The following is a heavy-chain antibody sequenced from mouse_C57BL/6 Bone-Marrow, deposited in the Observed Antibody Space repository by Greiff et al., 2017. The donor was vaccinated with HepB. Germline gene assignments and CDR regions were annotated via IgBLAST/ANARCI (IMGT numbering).Heavy chain of an antibody. J-gene: IGHJ2*01. D-gene: IGHD1-1*01. CDR3: AREPYYYGNYFDY. Sequence: QVQLQQSGAELARPGASVKLPCKASGYTFTSYGISWVKQRTGQGLEWIGEIYPRSGNTYYNEKFKGKATLTADKSSSTAYMELRSLTSEDSAVYFCAREPYYYGNYFDYWGQGTTLTVSS. CDR2: IYPRSGNT. CDR1: GYTFTSYG. V-gene: IGHV1-81*01.